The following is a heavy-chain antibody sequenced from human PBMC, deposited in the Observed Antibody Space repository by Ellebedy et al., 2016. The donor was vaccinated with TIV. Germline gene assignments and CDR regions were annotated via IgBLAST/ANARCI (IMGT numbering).Heavy chain of an antibody. Sequence: MPSETLSLTCTVSGGSISSSSYYWGWIRQPPGKGLEWIGSIYSSGSTYYNPSLRSRVTISVDTSKNQFSLKLSSVTAADTAVYYCARDSSGWLDCWGQGTLVTVSS. CDR3: ARDSSGWLDC. CDR1: GGSISSSSYY. CDR2: IYSSGST. J-gene: IGHJ4*02. D-gene: IGHD6-19*01. V-gene: IGHV4-39*07.